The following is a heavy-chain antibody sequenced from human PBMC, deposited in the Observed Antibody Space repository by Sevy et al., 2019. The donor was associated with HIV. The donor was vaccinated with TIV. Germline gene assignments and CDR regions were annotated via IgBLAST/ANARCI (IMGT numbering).Heavy chain of an antibody. D-gene: IGHD4-17*01. Sequence: SETLSLTCAVYGGSFSGYYWSWIRQPPGKGLEWIGEINHSGSTNYNPSLKSRVTISVDTSKNQFSLKLSSVTAADTAVYYCARALVTTVFDYWGQRTLVTVSS. CDR1: GGSFSGYY. J-gene: IGHJ4*02. CDR2: INHSGST. V-gene: IGHV4-34*01. CDR3: ARALVTTVFDY.